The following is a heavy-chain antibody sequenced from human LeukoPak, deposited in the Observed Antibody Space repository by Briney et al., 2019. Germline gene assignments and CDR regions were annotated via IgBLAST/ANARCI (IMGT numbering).Heavy chain of an antibody. CDR3: ARRAGEYSHPYDY. V-gene: IGHV3-53*01. D-gene: IGHD2-15*01. J-gene: IGHJ4*02. CDR1: GFTVSSNS. CDR2: IYSGGNT. Sequence: GGSLTLSCTVSGFTVSSNSWSWVRHPPGKGLEWVSFIYSGGNTHYSDSVTGRFTISRDNSKNTLYLQMNSLRAEDTAIYYCARRAGEYSHPYDYWGQGTLVTASS.